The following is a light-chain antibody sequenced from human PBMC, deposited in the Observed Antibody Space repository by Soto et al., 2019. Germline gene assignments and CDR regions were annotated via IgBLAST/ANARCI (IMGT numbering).Light chain of an antibody. CDR3: QKYNSAPWT. CDR2: AAS. CDR1: QDISNS. Sequence: DIQMTQSPSSLSASVGDRVTITCRASQDISNSLAWYQQKPRKVPKLLIYAASTLQSGVPSRFSGSGSGTDFTLTISSLQPEDVATYYCQKYNSAPWTFGQGTKVEIK. J-gene: IGKJ1*01. V-gene: IGKV1-27*01.